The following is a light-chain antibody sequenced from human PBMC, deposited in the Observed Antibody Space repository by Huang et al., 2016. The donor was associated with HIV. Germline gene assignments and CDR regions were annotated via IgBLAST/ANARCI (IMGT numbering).Light chain of an antibody. J-gene: IGKJ5*01. CDR1: QSVSSY. CDR3: QQRSNWPIT. Sequence: EIVLTQSPATLSLSPGDRATLSCRASQSVSSYLAWYQQKPGPAPRLLIDNTSNRATGIPARCSGGGSGTDFTLTISSLEPEDFAVYYCQQRSNWPITFGQGTRLEI. CDR2: NTS. V-gene: IGKV3-11*01.